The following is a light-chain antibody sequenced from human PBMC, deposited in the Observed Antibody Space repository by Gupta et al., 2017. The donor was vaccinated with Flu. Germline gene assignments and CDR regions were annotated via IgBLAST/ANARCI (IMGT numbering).Light chain of an antibody. CDR3: QQSHSTPRT. Sequence: DIQMTQSPSSLSASVGDRVTITCRASQSITTFLNWYQQKPGKAPNLLIYAASSLQSGVPSRFSGSGSGTDFTLTISSLQPEDFATYYCQQSHSTPRTFGPGTKVDIK. J-gene: IGKJ3*01. CDR1: QSITTF. V-gene: IGKV1-39*01. CDR2: AAS.